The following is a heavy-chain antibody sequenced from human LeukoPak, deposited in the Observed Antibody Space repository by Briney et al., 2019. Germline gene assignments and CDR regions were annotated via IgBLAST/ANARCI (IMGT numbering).Heavy chain of an antibody. V-gene: IGHV1-2*02. J-gene: IGHJ4*02. CDR2: INPNSGGT. D-gene: IGHD3-10*01. Sequence: ASVKVSCKASGYTFTGYYMHWVRQPPGQGLEWMGLINPNSGGTNYAQKFQGRVTVTRDTSISTAYMELSRLRSDDTAVYYCARDIKGSRWFGDHDRFDYWGQGTLVTVSS. CDR3: ARDIKGSRWFGDHDRFDY. CDR1: GYTFTGYY.